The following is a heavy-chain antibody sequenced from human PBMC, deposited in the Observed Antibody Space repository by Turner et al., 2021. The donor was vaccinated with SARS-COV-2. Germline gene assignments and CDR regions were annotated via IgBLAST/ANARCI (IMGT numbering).Heavy chain of an antibody. CDR2: FDPEGGET. CDR3: ATAPPYCTNGVCPNWFDP. Sequence: QVQLVQSGAEVKKPGASVKVSCKVSGYTLIELSMHWVRQAPGKGLEWMGGFDPEGGETIYAQKFQGRVTMTEDTSTDTAYMELSSLRSEDTAVYYCATAPPYCTNGVCPNWFDPWGQGTLVTVSS. V-gene: IGHV1-24*01. CDR1: GYTLIELS. D-gene: IGHD2-8*01. J-gene: IGHJ5*02.